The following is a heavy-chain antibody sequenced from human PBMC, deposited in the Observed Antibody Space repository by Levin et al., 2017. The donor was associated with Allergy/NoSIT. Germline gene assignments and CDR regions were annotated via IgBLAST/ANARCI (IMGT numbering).Heavy chain of an antibody. Sequence: GGSLRLSCAASGFTFSSYAMSWVRQAPGKGLEWVSAISGSGGSTYYADSVKGRFTISRDNSKNTLYLQMNSLRAEDTAVYYCAKDIVAARLEGAFDSWGQGTMVTVAS. CDR1: GFTFSSYA. D-gene: IGHD6-6*01. V-gene: IGHV3-23*01. J-gene: IGHJ3*02. CDR2: ISGSGGST. CDR3: AKDIVAARLEGAFDS.